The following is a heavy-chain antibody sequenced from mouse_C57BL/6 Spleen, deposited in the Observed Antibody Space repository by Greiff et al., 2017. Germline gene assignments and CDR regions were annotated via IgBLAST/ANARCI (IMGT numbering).Heavy chain of an antibody. CDR3: AIARDYYGIYYAMNY. V-gene: IGHV5-4*03. Sequence: DVMLVESGGGLVKPGGSLKLSCAASGFTFSSYAMSWVRQTPEKRLEWVATISDGGSYTYYPDNVKGRFTISRDNAKNNLYLQMRHLKSEDTAKYYCAIARDYYGIYYAMNYGSQGTAVTVSS. CDR1: GFTFSSYA. CDR2: ISDGGSYT. J-gene: IGHJ4*01. D-gene: IGHD1-1*01.